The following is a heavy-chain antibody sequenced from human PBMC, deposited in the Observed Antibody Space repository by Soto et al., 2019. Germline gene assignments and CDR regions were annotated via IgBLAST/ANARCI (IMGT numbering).Heavy chain of an antibody. CDR1: GYTFRNYI. J-gene: IGHJ6*02. D-gene: IGHD2-21*02. Sequence: QVQLVQSAGEVKKPGASAIVSCQASGYTFRNYIIAWLRQALGQGLEWMGWISPYNGNTNYVRQFRGRVTLTTDTSTSAAYLELRNLGSDDAATYYCARYCAGNACYSRHYYAMDVWGQGTTVSVSS. CDR2: ISPYNGNT. CDR3: ARYCAGNACYSRHYYAMDV. V-gene: IGHV1-18*01.